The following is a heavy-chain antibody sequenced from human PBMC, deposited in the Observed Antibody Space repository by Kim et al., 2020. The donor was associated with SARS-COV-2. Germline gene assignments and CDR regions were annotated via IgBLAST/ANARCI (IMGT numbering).Heavy chain of an antibody. V-gene: IGHV4-59*01. Sequence: NPSLKSRVTISVDTSKNQFSLKLSSVTAADTAVYYCARLKSSSWYHGMDVWGQGTTVTVSS. D-gene: IGHD6-13*01. CDR3: ARLKSSSWYHGMDV. J-gene: IGHJ6*02.